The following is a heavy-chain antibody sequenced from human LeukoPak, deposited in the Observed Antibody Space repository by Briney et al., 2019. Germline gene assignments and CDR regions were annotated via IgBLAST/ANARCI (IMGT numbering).Heavy chain of an antibody. V-gene: IGHV1-46*02. CDR1: AYTFKNYY. J-gene: IGHJ6*02. CDR3: AKDAGDKSNYYGLDV. Sequence: GASVEVSCKASAYTFKNYYMHWVRQAPGQGLEWMGRISLSAGSISYAQKFRGSLTISRDTSTSTVYMELSSLRSEDTAVCYCAKDAGDKSNYYGLDVWGQGTTVTVSS. D-gene: IGHD1-26*01. CDR2: ISLSAGSI.